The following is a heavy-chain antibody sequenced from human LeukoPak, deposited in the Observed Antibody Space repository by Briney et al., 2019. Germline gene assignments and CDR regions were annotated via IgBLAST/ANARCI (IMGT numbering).Heavy chain of an antibody. V-gene: IGHV4-30-4*01. CDR1: GGSISSGDYY. CDR2: IYYSGST. D-gene: IGHD2-15*01. CDR3: ARHSSGGSGSGD. J-gene: IGHJ4*02. Sequence: SETLSLTCTVSGGSISSGDYYWRWIRQPPGKGLEWIGYIYYSGSTYYNPSLKSRVTLSVDTSKNQFSLKLSSVTAADTAVYYCARHSSGGSGSGDWGQGTLVTVSS.